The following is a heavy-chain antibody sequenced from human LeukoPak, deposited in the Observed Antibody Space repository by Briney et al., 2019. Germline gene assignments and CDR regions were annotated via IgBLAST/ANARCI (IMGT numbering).Heavy chain of an antibody. CDR2: IYPGDSDT. Sequence: GESLKISCKGSGYSFTSYWIGWVHQMPGKGLEWMGIIYPGDSDTRYSPSFQGQVTISADKSISTAYLQWSSLKASDTAMYYCARTRNSNYRNFDYWGQGTLVTVSS. CDR3: ARTRNSNYRNFDY. V-gene: IGHV5-51*07. CDR1: GYSFTSYW. D-gene: IGHD4-11*01. J-gene: IGHJ4*02.